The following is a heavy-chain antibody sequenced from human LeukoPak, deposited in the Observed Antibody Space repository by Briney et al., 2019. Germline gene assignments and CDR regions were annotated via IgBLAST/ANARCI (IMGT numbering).Heavy chain of an antibody. D-gene: IGHD5-24*01. J-gene: IGHJ4*02. CDR1: GYTHTALS. CDR3: VTRHGSNPGYFDY. V-gene: IGHV1-24*01. CDR2: FDPEDGAT. Sequence: ASVKVSCKVSGYTHTALSMHWVLQTPGKGLEWRGGFDPEDGATIFAHKFQGRVTMTEDTATDTAYIDLNSLRSEDTAVYYSVTRHGSNPGYFDYWGPGTLVTASS.